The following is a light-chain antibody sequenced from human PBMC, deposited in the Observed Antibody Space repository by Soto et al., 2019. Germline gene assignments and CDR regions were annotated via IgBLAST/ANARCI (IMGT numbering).Light chain of an antibody. CDR2: GAS. V-gene: IGKV3-15*01. CDR1: QSLNRD. J-gene: IGKJ1*01. CDR3: QQYNNWPGT. Sequence: IVMTQSPATLSMSPGERATLSCRASQSLNRDLAWDQQKPGQSPRLLIFGASIRATGIPARFSGSGSGTEFTLTIGSLQSEDCALYYCQQYNNWPGTFGQGTKVEI.